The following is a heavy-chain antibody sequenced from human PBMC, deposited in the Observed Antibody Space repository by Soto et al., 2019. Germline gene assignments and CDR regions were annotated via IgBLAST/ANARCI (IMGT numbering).Heavy chain of an antibody. D-gene: IGHD4-17*01. V-gene: IGHV1-18*01. CDR3: TRYGPPFDY. J-gene: IGHJ4*02. CDR1: GYTFTTHA. CDR2: ISPYNGNT. Sequence: QVQLVQSGAELKKPGASVKVSCKASGYTFTTHAISWVRQAPGQGLEWMGWISPYNGNTKYAHNLQGRVTMTTDTTTSTAYMELRSLRSDDTAVYYCTRYGPPFDYWGQGTLVTVSS.